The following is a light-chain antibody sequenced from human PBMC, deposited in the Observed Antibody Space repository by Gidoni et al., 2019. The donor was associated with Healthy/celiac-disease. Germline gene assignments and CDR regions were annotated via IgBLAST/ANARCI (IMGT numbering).Light chain of an antibody. CDR1: HDIINY. CDR3: QKYKSAPRT. Sequence: DIHITQSPSSLSASVGDRVTINCRASHDIINYLAWYQQKPGKVPKLLIYAASNLQLGVTSRFSGRGSGTDFTITISSLKPEDVATYYCQKYKSAPRTFGKGNKVEIK. J-gene: IGKJ1*01. CDR2: AAS. V-gene: IGKV1-27*01.